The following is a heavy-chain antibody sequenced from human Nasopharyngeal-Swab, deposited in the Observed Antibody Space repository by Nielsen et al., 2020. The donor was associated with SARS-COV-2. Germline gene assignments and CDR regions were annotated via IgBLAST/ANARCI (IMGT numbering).Heavy chain of an antibody. CDR3: AHRGGYCSSTSCYTAFEFVVEYYFDY. V-gene: IGHV2-5*01. J-gene: IGHJ4*02. CDR2: IYWNDDK. D-gene: IGHD2-2*02. Sequence: WIRQPPGKALEWLALIYWNDDKRYSPSLKSRLTITKDTSKNQVVLTMTNMDPVDTAKYYCAHRGGYCSSTSCYTAFEFVVEYYFDYWGQGTLVTVSS.